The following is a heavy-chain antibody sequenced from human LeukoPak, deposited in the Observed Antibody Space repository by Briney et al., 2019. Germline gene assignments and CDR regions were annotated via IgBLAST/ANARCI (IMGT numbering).Heavy chain of an antibody. J-gene: IGHJ5*02. CDR1: TFTIRDYW. D-gene: IGHD2/OR15-2a*01. CDR2: IKQDGSEK. V-gene: IGHV3-7*01. CDR3: VRGAYYAAS. Sequence: GGSLRLSCAASTFTIRDYWKSWVRQTPGKGLEWVANIKQDGSEKSYLDSVRGRFIISRDNVKNAQYLQMNSLRVEDTGVYYCVRGAYYAASWGQGTLVTVSS.